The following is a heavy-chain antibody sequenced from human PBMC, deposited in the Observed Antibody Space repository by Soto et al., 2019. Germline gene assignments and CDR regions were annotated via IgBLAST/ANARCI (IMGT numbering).Heavy chain of an antibody. V-gene: IGHV3-30*18. CDR2: ISHDGGVK. CDR3: AKDLYGAGWYNYFDP. D-gene: IGHD6-19*01. Sequence: QVHLVESGGGVVQPGRSLRLSCAASGFTFSTTGMHWVRQAPGKGLEWVAMISHDGGVKHYTDSVKGRFTISRDTSNNPVYLQMNSLRPEATAMYHCAKDLYGAGWYNYFDPWGQGTLVTVSS. CDR1: GFTFSTTG. J-gene: IGHJ5*02.